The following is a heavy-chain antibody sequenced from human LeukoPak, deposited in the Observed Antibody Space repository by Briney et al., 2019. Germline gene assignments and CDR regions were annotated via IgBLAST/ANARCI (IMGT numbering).Heavy chain of an antibody. CDR2: MNPNSGNT. D-gene: IGHD3-3*01. J-gene: IGHJ6*03. V-gene: IGHV1-8*01. CDR3: ARGVVGTIFGVVISPRYYMDV. Sequence: EASVKVSCKASGYTFTSYDINWVRQATGQGLEWMGWMNPNSGNTGYAQKFQGRVTMTRNTSISTAYMELSSLRSEDTAVYYCARGVVGTIFGVVISPRYYMDVWGKGTTVTVSS. CDR1: GYTFTSYD.